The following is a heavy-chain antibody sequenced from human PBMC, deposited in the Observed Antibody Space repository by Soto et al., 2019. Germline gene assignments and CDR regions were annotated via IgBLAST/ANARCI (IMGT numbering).Heavy chain of an antibody. CDR2: IYHSGST. CDR1: GGTTRSGGYS. J-gene: IGHJ4*02. V-gene: IGHV4-30-2*01. D-gene: IGHD6-6*01. Sequence: SETQSLTCAVSGGTTRSGGYSWSWIRQPPGKGLEWIGYIYHSGSTYYNPSLKSRVTISVDRSKNQFSLKLSSVTAADTAVYYCARAIAARPFYYFDYWGQGTLVTVSS. CDR3: ARAIAARPFYYFDY.